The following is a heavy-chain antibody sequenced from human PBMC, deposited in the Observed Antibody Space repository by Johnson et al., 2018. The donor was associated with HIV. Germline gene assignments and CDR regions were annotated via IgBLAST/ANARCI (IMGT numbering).Heavy chain of an antibody. D-gene: IGHD5-24*01. Sequence: VQLVESGGGVVRPGGSLRLSCAASGFTFNDYGMSWVRQAPGKGLEWVSGINWNGGRTGYADSVKGRFTISRDNAKNSLYLQMNSLRAENTALFYCARGRDGYNADAFDIWGQGTMVTVSS. CDR3: ARGRDGYNADAFDI. CDR2: INWNGGRT. J-gene: IGHJ3*02. V-gene: IGHV3-20*04. CDR1: GFTFNDYG.